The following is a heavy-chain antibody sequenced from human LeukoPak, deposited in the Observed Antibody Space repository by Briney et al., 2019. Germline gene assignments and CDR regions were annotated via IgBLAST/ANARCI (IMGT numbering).Heavy chain of an antibody. CDR2: ISAYNGNT. CDR1: GYTFTSYG. Sequence: ASVKVSCKASGYTFTSYGISWVRQAPGQGLEWMGWISAYNGNTNYAQKLQGRVTMTTDTSTSTAYMELRSLRSDDTAVYYCAGTDYDFWSTYGMDVWGQGTTVTVSS. D-gene: IGHD3-3*01. V-gene: IGHV1-18*01. J-gene: IGHJ6*02. CDR3: AGTDYDFWSTYGMDV.